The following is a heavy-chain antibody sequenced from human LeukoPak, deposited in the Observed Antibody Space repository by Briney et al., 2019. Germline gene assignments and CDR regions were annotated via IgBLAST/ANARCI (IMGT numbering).Heavy chain of an antibody. CDR2: INHSGST. CDR3: ARHGIAGVDY. D-gene: IGHD6-13*01. CDR1: GGSFSGYY. Sequence: SETLSLTCAVYGGSFSGYYWSWIRQPPGKGLEWIGEINHSGSTNYNPSLKSRVTISVDTSKNQFSLKLSSVTAADTAVYYCARHGIAGVDYWGQGTLVTVSS. J-gene: IGHJ4*02. V-gene: IGHV4-34*01.